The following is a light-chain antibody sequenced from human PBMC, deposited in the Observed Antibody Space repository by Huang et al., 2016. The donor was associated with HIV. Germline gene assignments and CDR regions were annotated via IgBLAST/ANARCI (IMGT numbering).Light chain of an antibody. CDR1: QSIDSY. CDR3: QQSYSPPYV. Sequence: DIQMTQSPPSLSASVGDTVTITCRTSQSIDSYLNWYRQKPGKGPELLIYLATTLQSGVPSRFSGSASGTDFTLTITSLQPEDFATYYCQQSYSPPYVFGQGTKLDIK. J-gene: IGKJ2*01. V-gene: IGKV1-39*01. CDR2: LAT.